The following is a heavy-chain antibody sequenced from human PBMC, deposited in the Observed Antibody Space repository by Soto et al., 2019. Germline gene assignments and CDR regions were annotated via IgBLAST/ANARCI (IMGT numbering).Heavy chain of an antibody. J-gene: IGHJ4*02. D-gene: IGHD2-2*01. V-gene: IGHV3-33*01. CDR1: GFTFSNYG. CDR2: ITNNGGSD. CDR3: VRDDDQEANALDY. Sequence: QVQLVESGGDVVQPGRSLRLSCAASGFTFSNYGMHWVRQAPGKGLEWVAVITNNGGSDHYADSLKGRFTISRDNSKNTLYLPMNSLRAEDTAVYSCVRDDDQEANALDYWGQGTLVTVSS.